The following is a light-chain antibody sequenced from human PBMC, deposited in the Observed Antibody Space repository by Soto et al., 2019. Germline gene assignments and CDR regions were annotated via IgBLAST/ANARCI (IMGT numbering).Light chain of an antibody. CDR3: QQYSTYPYT. CDR2: RAS. V-gene: IGKV1-5*03. CDR1: QGISYY. Sequence: DIPMTQSPSTLSASVGDSVTITCRASQGISYYLAWYHQKPGKAPNLLIYRASTLESGVPSRFSGRGSATEFTLSISSLQPDDFATYYCQQYSTYPYTFGQGTKLEIK. J-gene: IGKJ2*01.